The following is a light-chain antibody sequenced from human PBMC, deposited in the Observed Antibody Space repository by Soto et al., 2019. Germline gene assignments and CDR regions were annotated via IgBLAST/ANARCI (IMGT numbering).Light chain of an antibody. CDR1: SSNIGAGYD. V-gene: IGLV1-40*01. CDR2: GNS. Sequence: QSVLTQPPSVSGAPGQRVTISCTGSSSNIGAGYDVHWYQQLPGTAPKLLIYGNSNRPSGVPDRFSGSKSGTSASLAITGLQAEDEADYYGQSYDSSLSGFPDVFGTAAKLGVL. CDR3: QSYDSSLSGFPDV. J-gene: IGLJ1*01.